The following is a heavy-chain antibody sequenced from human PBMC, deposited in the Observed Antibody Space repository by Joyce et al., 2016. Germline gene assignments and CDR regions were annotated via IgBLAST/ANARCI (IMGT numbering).Heavy chain of an antibody. V-gene: IGHV4-30-2*01. CDR3: ASGFNFKGRSFFDY. J-gene: IGHJ4*02. D-gene: IGHD3-10*01. CDR2: IYHNEST. Sequence: QLQLQESGSGLVKPSQTLSLTCAVSGASVSSGGYSWSWIRQPPGKGLEWIGYIYHNESTYYNPSLKSRVTISVDRSKNQFSLKLAPVTAADTAVYYCASGFNFKGRSFFDYWGQGALVTVSS. CDR1: GASVSSGGYS.